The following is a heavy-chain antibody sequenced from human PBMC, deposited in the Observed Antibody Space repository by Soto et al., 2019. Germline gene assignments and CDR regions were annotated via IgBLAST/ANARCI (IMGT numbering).Heavy chain of an antibody. Sequence: EVQLVESGGGLVQPGGSLRLSCAASGFTFSTYVMHWVRQATGKGLEWVSAIGSAGDTSYPASVKGRFTISRENAKNSLYLQMNSLRAGDTAVYYCARVVWGYSGYDYYFDYWGQGTLVTVSS. CDR2: IGSAGDT. CDR3: ARVVWGYSGYDYYFDY. V-gene: IGHV3-13*01. CDR1: GFTFSTYV. D-gene: IGHD5-12*01. J-gene: IGHJ4*02.